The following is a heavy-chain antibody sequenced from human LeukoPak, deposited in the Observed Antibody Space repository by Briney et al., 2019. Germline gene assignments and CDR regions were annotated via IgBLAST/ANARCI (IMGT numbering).Heavy chain of an antibody. J-gene: IGHJ6*03. CDR3: ARVFVGIVSAFSFGWYYMDV. CDR1: GFTVSSNY. Sequence: PGGSLRLSCAASGFTVSSNYMSWVRQAPGKGLEWVSVIYSGGSTYYADSVKGRFTISRDNSKNTLYLQMNSLRAEDTAVYYCARVFVGIVSAFSFGWYYMDVWGKGTTVTISS. D-gene: IGHD3-16*01. V-gene: IGHV3-66*01. CDR2: IYSGGST.